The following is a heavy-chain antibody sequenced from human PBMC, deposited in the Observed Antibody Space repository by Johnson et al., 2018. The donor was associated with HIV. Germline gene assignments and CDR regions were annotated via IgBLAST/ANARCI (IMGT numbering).Heavy chain of an antibody. CDR3: ARGGGAYCGGDCLRTFDI. CDR2: ISGSGGST. CDR1: EFTFSDYY. D-gene: IGHD2-21*02. J-gene: IGHJ3*02. Sequence: QVQLVESGGGLVKPGGSLRLSCAASEFTFSDYYMNWIRQAPGKGLEWVSYISGSGGSTYYADSVKGRFTISRDNSKNTLYLQMNSLRAEDTAVHYCARGGGAYCGGDCLRTFDIWGQGTMVTVSS. V-gene: IGHV3-11*04.